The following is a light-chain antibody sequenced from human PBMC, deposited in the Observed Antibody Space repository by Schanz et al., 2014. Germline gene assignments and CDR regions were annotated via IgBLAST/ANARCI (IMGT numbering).Light chain of an antibody. CDR2: DAT. CDR3: QQYNDWPR. J-gene: IGKJ4*01. V-gene: IGKV3-11*01. Sequence: EIVLTQSPATLSLSPGERATLSCRASQSVSSYLAWYQQKPGQAPRLLIFDATNRATGIPARFSGGGSGTDFTLTISSLEPEDFAVYFCQQYNDWPRFGGGTKVEIK. CDR1: QSVSSY.